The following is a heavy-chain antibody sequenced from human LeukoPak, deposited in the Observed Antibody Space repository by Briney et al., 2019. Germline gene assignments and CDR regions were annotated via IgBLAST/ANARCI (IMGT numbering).Heavy chain of an antibody. J-gene: IGHJ3*02. Sequence: PGGSLRLSCAASGFTFSSYAMHWVRQAPGKGLEWVAVISYDGSNKYYADSVKGRFTISRDNSKNSLYLQMNSLRAEDTAVYYCASGGSCLKWCAFDIWGQGTMVTVSS. D-gene: IGHD2-15*01. V-gene: IGHV3-30*04. CDR3: ASGGSCLKWCAFDI. CDR2: ISYDGSNK. CDR1: GFTFSSYA.